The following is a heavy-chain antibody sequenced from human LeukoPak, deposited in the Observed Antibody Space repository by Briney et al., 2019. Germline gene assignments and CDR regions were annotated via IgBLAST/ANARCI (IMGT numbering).Heavy chain of an antibody. CDR1: GVTFDTYY. Sequence: GGSLRLSCAASGVTFDTYYMHWVRQGPGKGLEWVSGISWNSATITYADSVQGRFTISRDNAKNLLYLQINSLRGEDTALYYCARDGREFRTDEPWLYHWGQGTLVSVSS. D-gene: IGHD5-12*01. CDR3: ARDGREFRTDEPWLYH. CDR2: ISWNSATI. J-gene: IGHJ5*02. V-gene: IGHV3-9*01.